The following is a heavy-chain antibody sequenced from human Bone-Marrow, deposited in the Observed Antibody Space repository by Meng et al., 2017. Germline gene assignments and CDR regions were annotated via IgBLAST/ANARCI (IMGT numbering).Heavy chain of an antibody. CDR2: ISGSGGST. CDR3: AVAHFEWDYYFDY. Sequence: GESLKISCAASGFTFSSYAMSWVRQAPGKGLEWVSAISGSGGSTYYADSVKGRFTISRDNSKNTLYLQMNSLRAEDTAVYYCAVAHFEWDYYFDYWGQGTLVTVSS. CDR1: GFTFSSYA. V-gene: IGHV3-23*01. J-gene: IGHJ4*02. D-gene: IGHD3-3*01.